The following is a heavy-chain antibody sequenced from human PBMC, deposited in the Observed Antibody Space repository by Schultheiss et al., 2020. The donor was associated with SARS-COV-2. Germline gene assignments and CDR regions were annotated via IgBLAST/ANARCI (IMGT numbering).Heavy chain of an antibody. Sequence: GGSLRLSCAASGFTFSSYGMHWVRQAPGKGLEWVAVISYDGSNEYYADSVKGRFTISRDNSKNTLVLHINSLRAEDTAVYYCAKDQPYGLYYYYGMDVWGQGTTVTVSS. D-gene: IGHD4-17*01. V-gene: IGHV3-30*18. J-gene: IGHJ6*02. CDR2: ISYDGSNE. CDR3: AKDQPYGLYYYYGMDV. CDR1: GFTFSSYG.